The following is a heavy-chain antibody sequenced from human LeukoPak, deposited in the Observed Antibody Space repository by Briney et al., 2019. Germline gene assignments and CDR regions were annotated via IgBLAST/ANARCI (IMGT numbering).Heavy chain of an antibody. CDR1: GFTFNDYY. V-gene: IGHV3-11*01. CDR2: IKIGGSNT. J-gene: IGHJ5*02. Sequence: PGGSLRLSCAASGFTFNDYYMSWIRQAPGKGLEWLSYIKIGGSNTHYADSVKGRFTISRDNAKKSLYLEMNNLRAEDTAVYYCATDGAGFDTWGQGVLVTVSS. CDR3: ATDGAGFDT.